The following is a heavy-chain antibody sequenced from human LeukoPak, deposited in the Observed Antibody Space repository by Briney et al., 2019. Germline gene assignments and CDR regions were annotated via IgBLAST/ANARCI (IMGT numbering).Heavy chain of an antibody. D-gene: IGHD3-10*01. V-gene: IGHV4-4*07. CDR2: SYSTGST. J-gene: IGHJ4*02. Sequence: SETLALTCTVSGGSNSSYFWSWIRRPAGKGLEWIGRSYSTGSTNYNPSLKSRVTMSIDTSQNQFSLRLTSVTAADTAVYFCARTQGFGGFGEFLFAPYFDYWGQGTLVTVSS. CDR3: ARTQGFGGFGEFLFAPYFDY. CDR1: GGSNSSYF.